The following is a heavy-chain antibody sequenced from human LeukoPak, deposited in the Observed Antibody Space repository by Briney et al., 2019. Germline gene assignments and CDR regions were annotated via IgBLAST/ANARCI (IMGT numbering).Heavy chain of an antibody. CDR1: GFTFSSYW. Sequence: GGSLRLSCAASGFTFSSYWMHWVRQAPGKGLVWVSRIKTDGSITTYADSVKGRFTISRDNAKNTLYLQMNSLRAEDTAVYFCARAADTDYYYYYMDVWGKGTTVTVSS. J-gene: IGHJ6*03. CDR2: IKTDGSIT. CDR3: ARAADTDYYYYYMDV. V-gene: IGHV3-74*01. D-gene: IGHD6-13*01.